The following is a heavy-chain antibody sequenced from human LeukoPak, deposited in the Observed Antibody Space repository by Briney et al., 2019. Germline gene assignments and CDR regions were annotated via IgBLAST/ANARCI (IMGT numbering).Heavy chain of an antibody. J-gene: IGHJ4*02. Sequence: PGGSLRLSCAASGFTFSSYAMSWVRQAPGKGLEWVANIKQDGSEKNYVDSVKGRFTISRDNAKSSLWLLMNSLRVEDTAVYYCATSSLGYYDRSGYYYLDYWGQGTLVTVSS. CDR1: GFTFSSYA. D-gene: IGHD3-22*01. V-gene: IGHV3-7*01. CDR3: ATSSLGYYDRSGYYYLDY. CDR2: IKQDGSEK.